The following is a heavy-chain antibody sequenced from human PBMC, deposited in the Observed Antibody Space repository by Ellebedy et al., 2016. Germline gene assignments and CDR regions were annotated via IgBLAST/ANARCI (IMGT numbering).Heavy chain of an antibody. Sequence: LRLSCTVSGGSISNVGHYWSWIRQHPGKGLEWIGYIYYNGNTYYNPSLKSRVTISVDTSRNQFSLDLTSVTAADTAVYYCARDRPDYGDTYWYFDLWGRGTLVTASS. D-gene: IGHD4-17*01. J-gene: IGHJ2*01. V-gene: IGHV4-31*03. CDR3: ARDRPDYGDTYWYFDL. CDR1: GGSISNVGHY. CDR2: IYYNGNT.